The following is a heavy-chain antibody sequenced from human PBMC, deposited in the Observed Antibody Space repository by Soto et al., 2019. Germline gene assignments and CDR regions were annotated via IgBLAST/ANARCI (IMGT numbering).Heavy chain of an antibody. CDR1: GFTFSSYS. V-gene: IGHV3-48*02. J-gene: IGHJ6*02. CDR3: ARTPEYYYGSGSCYGMDV. CDR2: ISSSSSTI. D-gene: IGHD3-10*01. Sequence: GGSLRLSCAASGFTFSSYSMNWVRQAPGKGLEWVSYISSSSSTIYYADSVKGRFTISRDNAKNSLYLQMNSLRDEDSAVYYCARTPEYYYGSGSCYGMDVWGQGTTVTVSS.